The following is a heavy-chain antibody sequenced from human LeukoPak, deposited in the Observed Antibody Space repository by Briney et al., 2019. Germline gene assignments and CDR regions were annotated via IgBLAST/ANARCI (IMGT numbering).Heavy chain of an antibody. CDR2: ISYSGFT. CDR3: AGHHPRNTVDF. J-gene: IGHJ4*02. D-gene: IGHD2-8*02. Sequence: SETLSLTCAVYGGSFSGYYWSWIRQPPGKGLEWIGYISYSGFTNYNPSLKSRVTISLDTFKNQFSLKLTSVTAADTAVYYCAGHHPRNTVDFWGQGTLVTVSS. CDR1: GGSFSGYY. V-gene: IGHV4-59*08.